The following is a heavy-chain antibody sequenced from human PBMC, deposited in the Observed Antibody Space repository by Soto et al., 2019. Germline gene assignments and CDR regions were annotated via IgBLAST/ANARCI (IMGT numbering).Heavy chain of an antibody. CDR1: GGSISSYY. D-gene: IGHD6-19*01. CDR2: IYYSGST. V-gene: IGHV4-59*01. CDR3: ARGSEQWLTYYYYYGMDV. J-gene: IGHJ6*02. Sequence: PSETLSLTCTVSGGSISSYYWSWIRQPPGKGLEWIGYIYYSGSTNYNPSLKSRVTISVDTSKNQFSLKLSSVTAADTAVYYCARGSEQWLTYYYYYGMDVWGQGITVTVSS.